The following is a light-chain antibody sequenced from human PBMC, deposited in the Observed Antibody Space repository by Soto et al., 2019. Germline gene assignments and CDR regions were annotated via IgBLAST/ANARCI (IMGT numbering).Light chain of an antibody. Sequence: EILMTQSPATLSVSPGERATLSCRASQSVSSDVAWYQQKPGQAPRLLIYDASTRATGIPARFSGSGSGTEFTLTIISLQSEDFAVYYCQQYKLWYTFAQWTKREIK. J-gene: IGKJ2*01. CDR3: QQYKLWYT. CDR2: DAS. CDR1: QSVSSD. V-gene: IGKV3-15*01.